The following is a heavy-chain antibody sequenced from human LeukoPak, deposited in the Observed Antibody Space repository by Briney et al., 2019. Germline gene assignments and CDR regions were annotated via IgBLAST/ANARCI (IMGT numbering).Heavy chain of an antibody. CDR1: GGSISSSNYY. D-gene: IGHD4-17*01. CDR2: IYYSGST. J-gene: IGHJ4*02. V-gene: IGHV4-39*01. CDR3: ATQLRRRSYFDY. Sequence: PSETLSLTCTVSGGSISSSNYYWGWIRQPPGKGLEWIGSIYYSGSTYYNPSLNSRVTISVDTSKNQFSLKLSSVTAADTAVYYCATQLRRRSYFDYWGQGTLVTVSS.